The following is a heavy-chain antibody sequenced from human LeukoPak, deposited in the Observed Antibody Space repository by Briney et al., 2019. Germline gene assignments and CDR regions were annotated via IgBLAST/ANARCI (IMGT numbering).Heavy chain of an antibody. CDR2: INHSGST. D-gene: IGHD2-21*02. CDR1: GGSFSGYY. CDR3: ARVPQGRHIVVVTAIHGAFDI. J-gene: IGHJ3*02. V-gene: IGHV4-34*01. Sequence: PSETLSLTCAVYGGSFSGYYWSWIRQPPGKGLEWIGEINHSGSTNYNPSLKSRVTISVDTSKNQFSLKLSSVTAADTAVYYCARVPQGRHIVVVTAIHGAFDIWGQGTMVTVSS.